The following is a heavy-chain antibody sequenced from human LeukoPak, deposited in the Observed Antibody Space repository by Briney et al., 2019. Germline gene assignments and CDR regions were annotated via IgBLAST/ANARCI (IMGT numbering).Heavy chain of an antibody. D-gene: IGHD3-10*01. V-gene: IGHV3-15*01. CDR3: TTSVFLLFGGDAFSV. CDR2: IKSIGDGGTT. CDR1: GFSFTHAW. J-gene: IGHJ3*01. Sequence: GGSLRLSCTASGFSFTHAWMSWVRQAPGKGLEWVGRIKSIGDGGTTDYAAPVKGRFTISRDDSTPTVYLQMNSLHTGHTAVYYCTTSVFLLFGGDAFSVWGQGTMVTVSS.